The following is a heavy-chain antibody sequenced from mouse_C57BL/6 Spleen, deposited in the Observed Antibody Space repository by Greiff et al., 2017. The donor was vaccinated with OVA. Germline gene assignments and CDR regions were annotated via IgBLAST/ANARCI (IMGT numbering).Heavy chain of an antibody. CDR3: ASIYDGYYGDAY. Sequence: QVQLQQSGPELVKPGASVKISCKASGYAFSSSWMNWVKQRPGKGLEWIGRIYPGDGDTNYNGKFKGKATLTADKSSSTAYMQLSSLTSEDSAVYFCASIYDGYYGDAYWGQGTLVTVSA. CDR2: IYPGDGDT. D-gene: IGHD2-3*01. CDR1: GYAFSSSW. V-gene: IGHV1-82*01. J-gene: IGHJ3*01.